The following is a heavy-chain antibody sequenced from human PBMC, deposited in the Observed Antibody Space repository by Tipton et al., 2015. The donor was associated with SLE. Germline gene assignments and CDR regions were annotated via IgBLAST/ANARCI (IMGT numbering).Heavy chain of an antibody. CDR2: ITYSSNFI. D-gene: IGHD3-22*01. CDR3: VREAWGDSSGLGSY. J-gene: IGHJ4*02. V-gene: IGHV3-21*01. Sequence: GSLRLSCAASGFTFSGYNMNWFRQAPGKGLEWVSSITYSSNFIYYADSVKGRFTISRDNAKNSLYLQMNSLRAEDTAVYYCVREAWGDSSGLGSYWGPGTLVTVSS. CDR1: GFTFSGYN.